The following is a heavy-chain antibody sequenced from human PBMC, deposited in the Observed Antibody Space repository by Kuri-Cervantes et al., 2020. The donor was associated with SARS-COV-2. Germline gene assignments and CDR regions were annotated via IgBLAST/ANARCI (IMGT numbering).Heavy chain of an antibody. D-gene: IGHD6-19*01. V-gene: IGHV3-7*03. J-gene: IGHJ4*02. Sequence: SCKASGGTFSSYAISWVRQAPGKGLEWVANIKQDGSEKYYVDSVKGRFTISRDNAKNSLYLRMNSLRAEDTAVYYCARARLISSGWADWGQGTLVTVSS. CDR1: GGTFSSYA. CDR2: IKQDGSEK. CDR3: ARARLISSGWAD.